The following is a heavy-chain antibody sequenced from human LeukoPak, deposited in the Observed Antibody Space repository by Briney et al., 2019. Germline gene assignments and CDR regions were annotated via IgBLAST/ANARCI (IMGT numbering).Heavy chain of an antibody. V-gene: IGHV4-59*01. CDR1: GGSISSYY. CDR3: ARVGKYSYGSRYYFDY. D-gene: IGHD5-18*01. J-gene: IGHJ4*02. Sequence: KTSETLSLTCTVSGGSISSYYWSWIRQPPGKGLEWIGYIYYSGSTNYNPSLKSRVTISVDTSKNQFSLKLSSVTAADTAVYYCARVGKYSYGSRYYFDYWGQGTLVTVSS. CDR2: IYYSGST.